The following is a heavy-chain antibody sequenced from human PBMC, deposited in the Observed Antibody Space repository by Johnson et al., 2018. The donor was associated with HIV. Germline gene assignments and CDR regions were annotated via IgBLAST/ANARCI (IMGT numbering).Heavy chain of an antibody. Sequence: HVQLVESGGGVVRPGGSLRLSCAAYGFTFDDYGMNWVRQAPGKGLEWVAVISYDGSTKYYADSVKGRFTISRDNSKNTLYLQMNSLRAEDTAVYYCARDNEDIVLVGAFDIWGQGTMVTVSS. J-gene: IGHJ3*02. CDR3: ARDNEDIVLVGAFDI. CDR2: ISYDGSTK. CDR1: GFTFDDYG. D-gene: IGHD2-8*02. V-gene: IGHV3-30*03.